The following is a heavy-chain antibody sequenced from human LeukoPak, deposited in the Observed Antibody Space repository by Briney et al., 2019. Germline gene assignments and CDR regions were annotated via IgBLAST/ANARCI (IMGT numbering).Heavy chain of an antibody. CDR1: GGSISSGSYY. J-gene: IGHJ4*02. D-gene: IGHD3-10*01. CDR2: IYTSGST. V-gene: IGHV4-61*02. Sequence: SQALSLTCTVSGGSISSGSYYWSWIRQPAGKGLEWIGRIYTSGSTNYNPSLKSRVTISVDTSKNQFSLKLSSVTAADTAVYYCARTGSSGSFSDYWGQGTLVTVSS. CDR3: ARTGSSGSFSDY.